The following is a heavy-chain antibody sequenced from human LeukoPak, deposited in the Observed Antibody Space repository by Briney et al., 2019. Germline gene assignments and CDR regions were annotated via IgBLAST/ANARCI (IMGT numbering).Heavy chain of an antibody. CDR1: GGSISSYY. D-gene: IGHD5-18*01. Sequence: PSETLSPTCAVSGGSISSYYWSWIRQPPGKGLEWIGFFYYSGSTNYNPSLKSRVTISVDTSKNHFSLKLSSVTAADTAVYYCARGPGGYSYGYYFDYWGQGTLVTVSS. J-gene: IGHJ4*02. V-gene: IGHV4-59*01. CDR3: ARGPGGYSYGYYFDY. CDR2: FYYSGST.